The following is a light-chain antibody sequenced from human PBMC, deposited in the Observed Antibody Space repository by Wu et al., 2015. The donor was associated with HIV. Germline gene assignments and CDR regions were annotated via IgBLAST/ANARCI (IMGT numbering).Light chain of an antibody. CDR2: SAS. Sequence: IVMTQSPATLSVSPGESATLSCRASQSLGTNLAWYQHKPGQAPRLLIYSASTRATDIPVRFSGSGSGTEFTLTISSLQSEDLQLLCQQYKTWIRTFGPRDQGGNQT. V-gene: IGKV3-15*01. J-gene: IGKJ1*01. CDR3: QQYKTWIRT. CDR1: QSLGTN.